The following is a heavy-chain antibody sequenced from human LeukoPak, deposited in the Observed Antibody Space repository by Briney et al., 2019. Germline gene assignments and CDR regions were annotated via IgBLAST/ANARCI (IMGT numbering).Heavy chain of an antibody. CDR3: ARGIAVGFDY. CDR1: GGSISSGGYY. J-gene: IGHJ4*02. V-gene: IGHV4-31*03. Sequence: PSQTLSLTCTVSGGSISSGGYYWSWIRQHPGKGLEWIGYIYYSGSTNYNPSLKSRVTISVDTSKNQFSLKLSSVTAADTAVYYCARGIAVGFDYWGQGTLVTVSS. CDR2: IYYSGST. D-gene: IGHD6-19*01.